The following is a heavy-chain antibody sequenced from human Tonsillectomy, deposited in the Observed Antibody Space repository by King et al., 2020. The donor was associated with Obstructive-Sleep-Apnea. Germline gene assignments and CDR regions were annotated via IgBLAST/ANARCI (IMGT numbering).Heavy chain of an antibody. V-gene: IGHV4-38-2*02. Sequence: VQLQESGPGLVKPSETLSLTCTVSGYSISSGYYWGWIRPPPGKGLEWIGSIYHSGSTYYNPSLKSRVTISVDTSKNQFSLKLSSVTAADTAVYYCARAAVAGTLVYFDYWGQGTLVTVSS. J-gene: IGHJ4*02. D-gene: IGHD6-19*01. CDR1: GYSISSGYY. CDR3: ARAAVAGTLVYFDY. CDR2: IYHSGST.